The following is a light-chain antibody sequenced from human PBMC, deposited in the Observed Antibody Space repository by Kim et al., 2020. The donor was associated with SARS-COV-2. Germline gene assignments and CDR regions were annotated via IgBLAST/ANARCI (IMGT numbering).Light chain of an antibody. J-gene: IGLJ3*02. V-gene: IGLV1-44*01. CDR2: SNN. CDR3: AAWDDSLNGQV. Sequence: QSVLTQPPSASGTPGQRVTISCSGSSSNIGSNTVNWYQQLPGTAPKLLIYSNNQRPSGVPDRFSGSKSGTSASLAISGLQSEDEADYYCAAWDDSLNGQVFGGETQLAVL. CDR1: SSNIGSNT.